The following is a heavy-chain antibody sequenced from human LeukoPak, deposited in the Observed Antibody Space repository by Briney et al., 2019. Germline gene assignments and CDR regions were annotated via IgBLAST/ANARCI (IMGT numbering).Heavy chain of an antibody. J-gene: IGHJ4*02. Sequence: PSETLSLTCAVYGGSFSGYYWSWIRQPPGKGLEWIGEINHSGSTNYNPSLKSRVTISVDTSKVQFSLKLSSVTAADTAVYYCARGSEQEGDYFDYWGQGTLVTVSS. CDR1: GGSFSGYY. V-gene: IGHV4-34*01. CDR3: ARGSEQEGDYFDY. CDR2: INHSGST. D-gene: IGHD1/OR15-1a*01.